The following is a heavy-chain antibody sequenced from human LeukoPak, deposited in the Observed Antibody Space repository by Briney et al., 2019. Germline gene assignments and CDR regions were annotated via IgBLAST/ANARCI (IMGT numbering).Heavy chain of an antibody. J-gene: IGHJ3*02. CDR1: GFTFSDYY. V-gene: IGHV3-11*01. CDR2: ISSIGSTI. D-gene: IGHD1-26*01. CDR3: ARDAIVGATNDAFDI. Sequence: GGSLRLSCAASGFTFSDYYMSWIRQAPGKGLEWVSYISSIGSTIYYADPVKGRFTISRDNDKNSLYLQMNSLRAEDTAVYYCARDAIVGATNDAFDIWGQGTMVTVSS.